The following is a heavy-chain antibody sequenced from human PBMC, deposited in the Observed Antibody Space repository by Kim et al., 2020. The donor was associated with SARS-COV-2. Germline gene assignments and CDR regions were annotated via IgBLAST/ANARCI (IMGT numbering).Heavy chain of an antibody. CDR1: GGSISSYY. V-gene: IGHV4-59*13. Sequence: SETLSLTCTVSGGSISSYYWSWIRQPPGKGLEWIGYIYYSGSTNYNPSLKSRVTISVDTSKNQFSLKLSSVTAADTAVYYCASSTPGIAVAGTDGMDVWGQGTTVTVSS. D-gene: IGHD6-19*01. CDR3: ASSTPGIAVAGTDGMDV. J-gene: IGHJ6*02. CDR2: IYYSGST.